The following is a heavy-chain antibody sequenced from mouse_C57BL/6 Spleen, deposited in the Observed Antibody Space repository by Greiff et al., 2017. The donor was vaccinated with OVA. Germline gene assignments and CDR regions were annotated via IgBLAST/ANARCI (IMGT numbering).Heavy chain of an antibody. CDR1: GFTFSDYY. CDR3: ARGGVASGYFDV. D-gene: IGHD6-1*01. J-gene: IGHJ1*03. Sequence: DVQLVESGGGLVQPGGSLKLSCAASGFTFSDYYMYWVRQTPEKRLEWVAYISNGGGSTYYPDTVKGRFTISRDNAKNTLYLQMSRLKSEDTAMYYCARGGVASGYFDVWGTGTTVTVSS. CDR2: ISNGGGST. V-gene: IGHV5-12*01.